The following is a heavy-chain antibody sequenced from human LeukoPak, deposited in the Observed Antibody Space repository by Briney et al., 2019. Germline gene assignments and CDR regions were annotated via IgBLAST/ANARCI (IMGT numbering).Heavy chain of an antibody. D-gene: IGHD6-6*01. CDR3: ARLGVRYSTSSWWFDP. Sequence: SETLSLTCTVSGGSISNYYWSWIRQPPGKGLEWIGYIYYSGSTNYSPSLKSRVTISVDTSKNQFSLKLSSVTAADTAVYYCARLGVRYSTSSWWFDPWGQGTLVTVSS. J-gene: IGHJ5*02. V-gene: IGHV4-59*08. CDR1: GGSISNYY. CDR2: IYYSGST.